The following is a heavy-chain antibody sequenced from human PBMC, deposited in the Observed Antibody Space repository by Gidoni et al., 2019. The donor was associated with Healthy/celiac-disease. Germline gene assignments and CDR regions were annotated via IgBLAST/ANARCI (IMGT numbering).Heavy chain of an antibody. CDR1: GFTFSRYA. V-gene: IGHV3-23*01. J-gene: IGHJ4*02. Sequence: EVQLLESGGGLVQPGGSLRLSCAASGFTFSRYAMSWVRQAPGKGLEWVSAIRGSGGSTYYADSVKGRFTISRDNSKNTLYLQMNSLRAEDTAVYYCAKDTAYYYGSGMFDYWGQGTLVTVSS. CDR2: IRGSGGST. CDR3: AKDTAYYYGSGMFDY. D-gene: IGHD3-10*01.